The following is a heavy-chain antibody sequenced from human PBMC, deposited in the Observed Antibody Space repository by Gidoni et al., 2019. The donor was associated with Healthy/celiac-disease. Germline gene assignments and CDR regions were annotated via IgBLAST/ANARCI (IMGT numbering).Heavy chain of an antibody. CDR1: GGTFSSYA. J-gene: IGHJ4*02. CDR2: IIPIFGTA. V-gene: IGHV1-69*01. Sequence: QVQLVQSGAEVKKPGSSVKVSCKASGGTFSSYASSWVRQAPGQGREWMGGIIPIFGTANYAQKFQGRVTIAADESTSTAYMELSSLRSEDTAVYYCARDRDGYSAFDYWGQGTLVTVSS. D-gene: IGHD2-15*01. CDR3: ARDRDGYSAFDY.